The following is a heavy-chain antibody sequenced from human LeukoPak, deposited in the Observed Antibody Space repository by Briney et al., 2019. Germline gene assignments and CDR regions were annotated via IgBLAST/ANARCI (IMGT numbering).Heavy chain of an antibody. D-gene: IGHD5-18*01. J-gene: IGHJ4*02. V-gene: IGHV1-2*02. Sequence: GASVKVSCKAAGYVFPGYYIYLVRQAPGQGLEWVGWINPKSGDSNYGQRFQGRVIMTRDTSTTTAYMELSRLASDDRAVYYCTSGSSYGLPHQFWGQGTLVTVSS. CDR1: GYVFPGYY. CDR2: INPKSGDS. CDR3: TSGSSYGLPHQF.